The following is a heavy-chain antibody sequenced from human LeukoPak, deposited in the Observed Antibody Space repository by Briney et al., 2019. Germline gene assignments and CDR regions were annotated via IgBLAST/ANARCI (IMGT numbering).Heavy chain of an antibody. CDR3: AREKLSYDYVWGSYRESYYFDY. V-gene: IGHV3-30*04. D-gene: IGHD3-16*02. J-gene: IGHJ4*02. CDR2: ISYDGSNK. CDR1: GFTFSSYA. Sequence: PGGSLRLSCAASGFTFSSYAMHRVRQAPGKGLEWVAVISYDGSNKYYADSVKGRFTISRDNSKNTLYLQMNSLRAEDTAVYYCAREKLSYDYVWGSYRESYYFDYWGQGALVTVSS.